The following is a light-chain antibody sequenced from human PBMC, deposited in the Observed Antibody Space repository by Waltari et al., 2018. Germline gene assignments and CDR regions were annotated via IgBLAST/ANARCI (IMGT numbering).Light chain of an antibody. CDR3: QSYDNGLRGRV. CDR2: GNN. J-gene: IGLJ3*02. CDR1: SSNIGAGYD. V-gene: IGLV1-40*01. Sequence: QSVLTQPPSVSGAPGQRVTISCTGSSSNIGAGYDVHWYQQFPGTAPKLLSYGNNDRPSGVPDRFSGSKSDTSASLAISGLQADDEAEYHCQSYDNGLRGRVFGGGTKVTVL.